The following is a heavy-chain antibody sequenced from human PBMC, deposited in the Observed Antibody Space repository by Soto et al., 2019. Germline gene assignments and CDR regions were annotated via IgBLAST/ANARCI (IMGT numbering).Heavy chain of an antibody. CDR3: ARPYGGKIGDAPDL. Sequence: SCVASGFTFSSYAMSWVRQVPGKGLEWVSTISDAAGSAYYVDSVKGRFTISRDNSKKTLYLQMNSLRAEDSAVYYCARPYGGKIGDAPDLWGPGTMVTVSS. D-gene: IGHD4-17*01. J-gene: IGHJ3*01. CDR2: ISDAAGSA. CDR1: GFTFSSYA. V-gene: IGHV3-23*01.